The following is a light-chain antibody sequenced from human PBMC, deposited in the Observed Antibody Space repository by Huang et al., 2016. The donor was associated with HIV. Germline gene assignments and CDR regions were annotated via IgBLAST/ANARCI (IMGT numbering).Light chain of an antibody. J-gene: IGKJ4*01. Sequence: EIMLTQSPATLSLSPGERATLSCRANQSISNYLTWYQQKPGQAPRLLIYDASNRASGIPARFGGSGSGTDFTLTISSLEAEDFAVYYCQQRSNWPLTFGGGTKVEI. CDR2: DAS. CDR3: QQRSNWPLT. CDR1: QSISNY. V-gene: IGKV3-11*01.